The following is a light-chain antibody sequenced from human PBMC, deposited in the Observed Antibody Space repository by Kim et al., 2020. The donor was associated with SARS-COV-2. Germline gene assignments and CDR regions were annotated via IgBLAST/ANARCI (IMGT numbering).Light chain of an antibody. Sequence: SAGDRATLYCRSRQSISSNYIAWYQKKPGQAPRLVIYDAFSRATGIPDRFSGSGSGTDFTLTISRLEPEDFAVYHCQQYGSAPPTFGQGTRLEIK. J-gene: IGKJ5*01. CDR3: QQYGSAPPT. CDR2: DAF. V-gene: IGKV3-20*01. CDR1: QSISSNY.